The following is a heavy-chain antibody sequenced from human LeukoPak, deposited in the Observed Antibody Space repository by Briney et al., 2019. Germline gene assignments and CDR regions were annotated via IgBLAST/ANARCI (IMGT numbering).Heavy chain of an antibody. CDR1: GGSISSGSYY. D-gene: IGHD6-19*01. J-gene: IGHJ4*02. Sequence: SQTLSLTCTVSGGSISSGSYYWSWIRQPAGQGLEWIGRIYTSGSTNYNPSLKSRVTISVDTSKNQFSLKLSSVTAADTAVYYCARGEYVAVAGTLIFDYWGQGTLVTVSS. V-gene: IGHV4-61*02. CDR2: IYTSGST. CDR3: ARGEYVAVAGTLIFDY.